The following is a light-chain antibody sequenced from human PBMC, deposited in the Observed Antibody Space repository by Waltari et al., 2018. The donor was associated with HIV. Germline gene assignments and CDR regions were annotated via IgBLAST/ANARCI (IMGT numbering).Light chain of an antibody. CDR3: SSYTNRQTLA. Sequence: QSALTQPASMSGSPGQSITISCTGTNHDIGSYDFVSWYQQHPGDAPQLIIFGVTRRPSGVSPRFSGSKSGNTASLIISGLQADDEADYYCSSYTNRQTLAFGGGTKLTVL. V-gene: IGLV2-14*01. CDR2: GVT. CDR1: NHDIGSYDF. J-gene: IGLJ3*02.